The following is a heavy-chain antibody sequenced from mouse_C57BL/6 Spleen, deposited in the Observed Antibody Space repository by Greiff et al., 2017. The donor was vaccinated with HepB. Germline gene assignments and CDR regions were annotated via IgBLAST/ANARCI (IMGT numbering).Heavy chain of an antibody. CDR3: ARAGGYYDYDEGAWFAY. V-gene: IGHV1-72*01. Sequence: QVQLQQPGAELVKPGASVKLSCKASGYTFTSYWMHWVKQRPGRGLEWIGRIDPNSGGTTYNEKFKSKATLTVDKPSSTAYMQLSSLTSADSAVYYFARAGGYYDYDEGAWFAYWGQGTLVTVSA. D-gene: IGHD2-4*01. CDR2: IDPNSGGT. J-gene: IGHJ3*01. CDR1: GYTFTSYW.